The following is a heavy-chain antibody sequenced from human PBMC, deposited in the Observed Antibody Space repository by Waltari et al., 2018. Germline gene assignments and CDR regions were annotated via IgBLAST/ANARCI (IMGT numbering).Heavy chain of an antibody. CDR1: GGSFSGYY. J-gene: IGHJ4*02. Sequence: QVQLQQWGAGLLKPSETLSLTCAVYGGSFSGYYWSWIRQPPGQGLEWIGEINHSGSTNYNPSLKGRVTRSVDTSKNQFSLKLSSVTAADTAVYYCARRGVRYDSSGYQRSYYFDYWGQGTLVTVSS. CDR3: ARRGVRYDSSGYQRSYYFDY. V-gene: IGHV4-34*01. CDR2: INHSGST. D-gene: IGHD3-22*01.